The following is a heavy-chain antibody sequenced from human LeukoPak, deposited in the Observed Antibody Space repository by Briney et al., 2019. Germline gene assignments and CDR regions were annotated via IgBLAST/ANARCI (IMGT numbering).Heavy chain of an antibody. CDR1: GYTLSSYA. Sequence: PGGALRLCCAAPGYTLSSYAMGSVPQAPARGLEWVSGISGSGGSTYYADYVKGRFNISRDNSNNTVYLQMNSLRAEDTAVYYCAKDRWEDLSSLRGAFDIWGQGTMVTVSS. CDR3: AKDRWEDLSSLRGAFDI. CDR2: ISGSGGST. J-gene: IGHJ3*02. D-gene: IGHD1-26*01. V-gene: IGHV3-23*01.